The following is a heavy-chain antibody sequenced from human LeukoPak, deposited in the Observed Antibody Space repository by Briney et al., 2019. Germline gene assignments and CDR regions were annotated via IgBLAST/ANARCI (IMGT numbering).Heavy chain of an antibody. V-gene: IGHV1-69*01. CDR3: ARALRTYYYDSSGFDY. D-gene: IGHD3-22*01. J-gene: IGHJ4*02. CDR2: IIPIFGTA. Sequence: VASVKVSCKASGGTFSSYAISWVRQAPGQGLEWMGGIIPIFGTANYAQKFQGRVTITADESTSTAYMELSSLRSEDTAVYYCARALRTYYYDSSGFDYWGQGTLVTVSS. CDR1: GGTFSSYA.